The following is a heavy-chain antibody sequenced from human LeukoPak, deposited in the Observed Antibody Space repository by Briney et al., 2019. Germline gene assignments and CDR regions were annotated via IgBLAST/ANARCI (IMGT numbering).Heavy chain of an antibody. CDR1: GYTFTDYF. J-gene: IGHJ4*02. Sequence: ASVKVSCKASGYTFTDYFIQWVRQAPGQGPEWMGWIKPKSGGTNYAQKFQARVTMTKDTSISTVYMDLSRLTSDDTAVYYCARGSSDYYLTKDYWGQGTLVTVSS. CDR3: ARGSSDYYLTKDY. D-gene: IGHD3-22*01. V-gene: IGHV1-2*02. CDR2: IKPKSGGT.